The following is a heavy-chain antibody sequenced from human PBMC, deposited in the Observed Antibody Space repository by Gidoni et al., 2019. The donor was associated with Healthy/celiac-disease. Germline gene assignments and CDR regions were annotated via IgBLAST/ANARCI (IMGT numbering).Heavy chain of an antibody. J-gene: IGHJ4*02. D-gene: IGHD3-22*01. Sequence: EVQLVESGGGLVKPGGSLRLSCAASGFTFSSYSMNWVRQAPGKGLEWVSSISSSSSYIYYADSVKGRFTISRDNAKNSLYLQMNSLRAEDTAVYYCACYYDSSGYYYSDYWGQGTLVTVSS. CDR1: GFTFSSYS. CDR3: ACYYDSSGYYYSDY. CDR2: ISSSSSYI. V-gene: IGHV3-21*01.